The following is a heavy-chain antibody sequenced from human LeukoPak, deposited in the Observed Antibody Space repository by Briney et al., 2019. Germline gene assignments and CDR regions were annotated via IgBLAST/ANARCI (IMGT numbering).Heavy chain of an antibody. CDR2: IKQDGSEK. J-gene: IGHJ4*02. V-gene: IGHV3-7*03. Sequence: GGALRLSCAASGFTFSSYWMSWVRQAPGKGLEWGANIKQDGSEKYYVDSVKGRFTISRDNAKNSLYLQMNSLRAEDTAVYYCAKGYSYGRFDYWDQGTLVTVSS. CDR1: GFTFSSYW. D-gene: IGHD5-18*01. CDR3: AKGYSYGRFDY.